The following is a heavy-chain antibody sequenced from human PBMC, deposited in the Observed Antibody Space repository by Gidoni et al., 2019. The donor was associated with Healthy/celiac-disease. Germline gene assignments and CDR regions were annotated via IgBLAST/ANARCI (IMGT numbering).Heavy chain of an antibody. CDR1: GGTFTSYA. Sequence: QVQLVQSGAEVKKPGSSVKVSCKASGGTFTSYAISWVRQAPGQGLEWMGGIIPIFGTANYAQKFQGRVTITADESTSTAYMELSSLRSEDTAVYYCARDRLTHDYGDYGYHRRGWFDPWGQGTLVTVSS. J-gene: IGHJ5*02. CDR3: ARDRLTHDYGDYGYHRRGWFDP. CDR2: IIPIFGTA. V-gene: IGHV1-69*01. D-gene: IGHD4-17*01.